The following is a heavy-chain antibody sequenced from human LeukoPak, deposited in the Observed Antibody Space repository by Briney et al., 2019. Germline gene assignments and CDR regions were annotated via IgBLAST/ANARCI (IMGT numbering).Heavy chain of an antibody. CDR2: ISPKSGDT. V-gene: IGHV1-2*02. Sequence: GASVKVSCKAFGYTFSGYYMHWVRQAPGQGHEWMGWISPKSGDTNYAQNFQGRVTMTRDTSISTAYMELSRLTSDDTAVYYCARGRDKTTSPAIDYWGQGTLVTVSS. CDR3: ARGRDKTTSPAIDY. D-gene: IGHD2-2*01. J-gene: IGHJ4*02. CDR1: GYTFSGYY.